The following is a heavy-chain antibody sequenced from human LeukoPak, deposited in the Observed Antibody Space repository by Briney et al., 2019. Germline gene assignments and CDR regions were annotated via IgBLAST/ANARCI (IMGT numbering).Heavy chain of an antibody. CDR1: GFTFDDYA. D-gene: IGHD6-6*01. J-gene: IGHJ4*02. CDR3: AKDHHLYSSSSLFGY. V-gene: IGHV3-9*01. Sequence: PGGSLRLSCAASGFTFDDYAMHWVRQAPGKGLEWVSGISWNSGSIGYADSVKGRFTISRDNAKNSLYLQMNSLRAEDTALYYCAKDHHLYSSSSLFGYWGQGTLVTVSS. CDR2: ISWNSGSI.